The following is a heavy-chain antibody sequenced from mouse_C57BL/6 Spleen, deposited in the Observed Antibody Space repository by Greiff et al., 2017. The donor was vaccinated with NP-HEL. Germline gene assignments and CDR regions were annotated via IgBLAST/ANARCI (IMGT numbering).Heavy chain of an antibody. Sequence: VQLQQSGAELVKPGASVKLSCKASGYTFTSYWMQWVKQRPGQGLEWIGEIDPSDGYTNYNQKFKGKATLTVDTSSSTAYMQLSSLTSEDSAVYYCARGRAQAAMDYWGQGTSVTVSS. J-gene: IGHJ4*01. CDR3: ARGRAQAAMDY. CDR1: GYTFTSYW. CDR2: IDPSDGYT. V-gene: IGHV1-50*01. D-gene: IGHD3-1*01.